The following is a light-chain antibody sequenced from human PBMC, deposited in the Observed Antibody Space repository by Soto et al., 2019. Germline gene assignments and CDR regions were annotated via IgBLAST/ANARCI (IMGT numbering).Light chain of an antibody. Sequence: PGERATLSCRASESVSSNLAWYQQKPGQAPRLLIYDASTRATGIPARFSGSGSGTEFTLTISSPQSEDFAVYYCQQYNNWPPGRTFGQGTKVEIK. J-gene: IGKJ1*01. CDR1: ESVSSN. CDR2: DAS. CDR3: QQYNNWPPGRT. V-gene: IGKV3-15*01.